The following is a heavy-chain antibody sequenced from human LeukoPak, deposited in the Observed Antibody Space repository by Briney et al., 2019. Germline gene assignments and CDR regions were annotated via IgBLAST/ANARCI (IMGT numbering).Heavy chain of an antibody. Sequence: GGSLRLSCAASGFTFSSYAMSWVRQAPGKGLEWVSAISGSGGSTYYADSVKGRFTTSRDNSKNTLYLQMNSLRAEDTAVYYCAKGPSTSWSLPYYCYYGMDVWGKGTTVTVSS. V-gene: IGHV3-23*01. CDR3: AKGPSTSWSLPYYCYYGMDV. D-gene: IGHD2-2*01. J-gene: IGHJ6*04. CDR2: ISGSGGST. CDR1: GFTFSSYA.